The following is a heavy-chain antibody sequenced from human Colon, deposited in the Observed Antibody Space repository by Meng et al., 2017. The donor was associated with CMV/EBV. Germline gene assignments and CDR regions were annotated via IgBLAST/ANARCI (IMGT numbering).Heavy chain of an antibody. Sequence: GGSLRLSCAASGFTITNNYMSWVRQAPGKGLEWVSVVSPGGTAYYADSVKGRFTISRDISSNTVHLQMDSLTAEDTATYYCARNCGTYYLGPADWGQGTLVTVSS. CDR3: ARNCGTYYLGPAD. CDR2: VSPGGTA. V-gene: IGHV3-53*01. CDR1: GFTITNNY. J-gene: IGHJ4*02. D-gene: IGHD1-26*01.